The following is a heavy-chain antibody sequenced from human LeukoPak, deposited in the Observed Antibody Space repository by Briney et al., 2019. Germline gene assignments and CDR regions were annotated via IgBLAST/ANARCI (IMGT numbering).Heavy chain of an antibody. V-gene: IGHV3-23*01. CDR2: FSGSGGDT. CDR1: GFTFSSYA. J-gene: IGHJ4*02. Sequence: PWGSLRLSCAASGFTFSSYAMSWVRQAPGKGLEWVSAFSGSGGDTYYADSVKGRFTISRDNSKNTLYLQMNSLRAEDTAVYYCAKSGYNRFDYWGQGTLVTVSS. CDR3: AKSGYNRFDY. D-gene: IGHD5-24*01.